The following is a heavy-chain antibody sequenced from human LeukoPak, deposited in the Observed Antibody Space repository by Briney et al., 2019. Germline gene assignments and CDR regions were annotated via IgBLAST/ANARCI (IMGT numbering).Heavy chain of an antibody. J-gene: IGHJ4*02. V-gene: IGHV4-39*01. CDR3: ARWDNWNDDY. CDR1: GGSISSSSYY. D-gene: IGHD1-1*01. Sequence: SETLSLTCTVSGGSISSSSYYRGWIRQPPGKGLEWIGSIYYSRSTYYNPSLKSRVTISVDTSKNQFSLKLSSVTAADTAVYYCARWDNWNDDYWGQGTLVTVSS. CDR2: IYYSRST.